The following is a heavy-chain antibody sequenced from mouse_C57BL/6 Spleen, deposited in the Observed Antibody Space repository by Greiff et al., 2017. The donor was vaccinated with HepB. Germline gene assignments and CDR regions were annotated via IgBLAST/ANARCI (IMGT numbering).Heavy chain of an antibody. CDR3: ARTYYGNYVLAY. Sequence: EVQGVESGPELVKPGASVKMSCKASGYTFTDYNMHWVKQSHGKSLEWIGYINPNNGGTSYNQKFKGKATLTVNKSSSTAYMELRSLTSEDSAVYYCARTYYGNYVLAYWGQGTLVTVSA. CDR1: GYTFTDYN. CDR2: INPNNGGT. D-gene: IGHD2-10*01. V-gene: IGHV1-22*01. J-gene: IGHJ3*01.